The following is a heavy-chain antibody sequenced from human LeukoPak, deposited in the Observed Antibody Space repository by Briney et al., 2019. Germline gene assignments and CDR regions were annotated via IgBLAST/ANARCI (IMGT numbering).Heavy chain of an antibody. Sequence: GGSLRLSCAASGFTFSSYGMHWVRQAPGKGLEWVAVIWYDGSNKYYADSVKGRFTISRDNSKDTLYLQMNSLRAEDTAVYYCARDQKYQLLWGYYYYGMDVWGQGTTVTVSS. CDR2: IWYDGSNK. J-gene: IGHJ6*02. V-gene: IGHV3-33*01. CDR1: GFTFSSYG. CDR3: ARDQKYQLLWGYYYYGMDV. D-gene: IGHD2-2*01.